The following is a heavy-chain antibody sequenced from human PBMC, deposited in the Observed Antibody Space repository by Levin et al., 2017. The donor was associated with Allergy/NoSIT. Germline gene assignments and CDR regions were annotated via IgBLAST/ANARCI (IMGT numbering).Heavy chain of an antibody. CDR2: ISGSGGST. CDR3: AKGTVTTPFAYYYYYMDV. Sequence: GESLKISCAASGFTFSSYAMSWVRQAPGKGLEWVSAISGSGGSTYYADSVKGRFTISRDNSKNTLYLQMNSLRAEDTAVYYCAKGTVTTPFAYYYYYMDVWGKGTTVTVSS. CDR1: GFTFSSYA. J-gene: IGHJ6*03. D-gene: IGHD4-17*01. V-gene: IGHV3-23*01.